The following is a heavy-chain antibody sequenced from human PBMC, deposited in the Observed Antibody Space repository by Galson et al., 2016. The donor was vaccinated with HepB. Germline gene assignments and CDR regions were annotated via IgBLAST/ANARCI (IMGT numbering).Heavy chain of an antibody. D-gene: IGHD3-22*01. CDR3: ATDSSKACYDVEYFHN. CDR1: GFTFSNYG. Sequence: LRLSCAASGFTFSNYGMHWLRLAPGKGLEWVTTISFHGVDQFYADSVRGRFTISRDDSRNTVYLQMNNLRVEDTAVYYCATDSSKACYDVEYFHNWGQGTLVTVSS. V-gene: IGHV3-30*03. CDR2: ISFHGVDQ. J-gene: IGHJ1*01.